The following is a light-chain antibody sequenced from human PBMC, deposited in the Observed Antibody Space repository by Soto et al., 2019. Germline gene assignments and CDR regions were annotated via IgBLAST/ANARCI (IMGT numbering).Light chain of an antibody. CDR1: SSNIGAGYD. CDR2: GDT. Sequence: QSALTQPPSVSGAPGQRVAISCTGSSSNIGAGYDVHWYQQLPGRVPKLLIYGDTNRPSGVPDRFSASKSGTSASLAITGLQAEDEADYYCQSYDSSLRGYVFGTGTKVTVL. J-gene: IGLJ1*01. V-gene: IGLV1-40*01. CDR3: QSYDSSLRGYV.